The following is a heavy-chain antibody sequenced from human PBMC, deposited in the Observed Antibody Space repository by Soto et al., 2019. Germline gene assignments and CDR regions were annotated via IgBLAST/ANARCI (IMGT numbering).Heavy chain of an antibody. CDR3: AKDRAVADYYFDY. Sequence: PGGSLRLSCAASGFTFSSYGMHWVRQAPGKGLEWVAVISYDGSNKYYADSVKGRFTISRDNSKNTLYLQMNSLRAEDTAVYYCAKDRAVADYYFDYWGRGTLVTVSS. CDR2: ISYDGSNK. CDR1: GFTFSSYG. D-gene: IGHD6-19*01. V-gene: IGHV3-30*18. J-gene: IGHJ4*02.